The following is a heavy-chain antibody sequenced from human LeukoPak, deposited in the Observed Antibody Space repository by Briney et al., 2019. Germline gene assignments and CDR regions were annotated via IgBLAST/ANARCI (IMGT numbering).Heavy chain of an antibody. D-gene: IGHD3-3*01. Sequence: PSETLSLTCTVSGGSISSYYWSWIRQPPGKGLEWIGYIYYSGSTNYNPSLKSRVTISVDTSKNQFSLKLSSVTAADTAVYYCARVRGFWSGYYVRVPYYFDYWGQGQWSPSLQ. CDR1: GGSISSYY. V-gene: IGHV4-59*01. CDR2: IYYSGST. CDR3: ARVRGFWSGYYVRVPYYFDY. J-gene: IGHJ4*02.